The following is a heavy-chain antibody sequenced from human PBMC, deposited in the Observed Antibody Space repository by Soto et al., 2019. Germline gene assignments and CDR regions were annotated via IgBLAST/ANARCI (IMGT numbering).Heavy chain of an antibody. V-gene: IGHV3-7*01. CDR2: IKHDGSEK. D-gene: IGHD2-15*01. Sequence: EVQLVESGGGLVQPGGSLRLSCAASGLTFSSYWMSWVRQAPGKGLEWVANIKHDGSEKYYVDSVKGRFTISRDNAKNSLYLQMNSLRAEATALYSCAYGSGGRFVFRGQGTLVTVSS. CDR1: GLTFSSYW. CDR3: AYGSGGRFVF. J-gene: IGHJ4*02.